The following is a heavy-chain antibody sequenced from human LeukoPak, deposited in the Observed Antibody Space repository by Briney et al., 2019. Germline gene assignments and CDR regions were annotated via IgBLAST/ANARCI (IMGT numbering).Heavy chain of an antibody. J-gene: IGHJ5*02. V-gene: IGHV4-59*01. CDR3: ARGGTRGDYGDHAPFDP. CDR1: GGSISSYY. Sequence: SETLSLTCTVSGGSISSYYWSWIRQPPGKGLEWIRYIYYSGSTNYNPSLKSRVTISVDTSKNQFSLKLSSVTAADTAVYYCARGGTRGDYGDHAPFDPWGQGTLVTVSS. CDR2: IYYSGST. D-gene: IGHD4-17*01.